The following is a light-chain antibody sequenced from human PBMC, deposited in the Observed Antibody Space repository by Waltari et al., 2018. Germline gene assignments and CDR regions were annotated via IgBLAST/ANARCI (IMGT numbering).Light chain of an antibody. CDR3: SSYTTSNAPGV. J-gene: IGLJ1*01. V-gene: IGLV2-14*01. CDR2: EVS. Sequence: QSALTQPASVPGSPGQSITIPCPGTDSDVVASNFVSWYRQHPGKAPHLIIYEVSERPPGISDRFSGSKSDNTASLTISGLQADDEAVYYCSSYTTSNAPGVFGTGTKVTVL. CDR1: DSDVVASNF.